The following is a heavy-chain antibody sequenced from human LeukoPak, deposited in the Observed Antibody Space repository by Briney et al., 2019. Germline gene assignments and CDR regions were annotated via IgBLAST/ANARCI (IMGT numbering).Heavy chain of an antibody. V-gene: IGHV4-34*01. CDR3: ARGIIAAAGTNFDY. CDR2: INHSGST. Sequence: SETLSLTCAVYGGSFSGYYWSWIRQPPGKGLEWIGEINHSGSTNYNPSLKSRVTISVDTSKNQFSLKLSSVTAADTAVYYCARGIIAAAGTNFDYWGQGTLVTVSS. D-gene: IGHD6-13*01. J-gene: IGHJ4*02. CDR1: GGSFSGYY.